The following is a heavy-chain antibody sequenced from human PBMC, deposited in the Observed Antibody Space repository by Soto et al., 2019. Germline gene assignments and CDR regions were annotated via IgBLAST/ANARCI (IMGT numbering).Heavy chain of an antibody. V-gene: IGHV3-33*01. CDR3: ARDQWGYYDSSGYYLGY. CDR1: GFTFSSYG. CDR2: IWYDRSNK. Sequence: QVQLVESGGGVVQPGRSLRLSCAASGFTFSSYGMHWVRQAPGKGLEWVAVIWYDRSNKYYADSVKGRFTISRDNSKNTLYLQMNSLRAEDTAVYYCARDQWGYYDSSGYYLGYWGQGTLVTVSS. J-gene: IGHJ4*02. D-gene: IGHD3-22*01.